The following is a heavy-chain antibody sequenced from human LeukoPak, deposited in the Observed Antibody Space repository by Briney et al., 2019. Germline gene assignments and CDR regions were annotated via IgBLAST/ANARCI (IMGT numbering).Heavy chain of an antibody. D-gene: IGHD3-10*01. CDR2: INPNSGGT. Sequence: ASVKVSCKASGYTFIGYYMHWVRQAPGQGLEWMGWINPNSGGTNYAQKFQGRVTMTRDTSISTAYMELSRLRSDDTAVYYCRWFGESDSTWYFDLWGRGTLVTVSS. J-gene: IGHJ2*01. V-gene: IGHV1-2*02. CDR3: RWFGESDSTWYFDL. CDR1: GYTFIGYY.